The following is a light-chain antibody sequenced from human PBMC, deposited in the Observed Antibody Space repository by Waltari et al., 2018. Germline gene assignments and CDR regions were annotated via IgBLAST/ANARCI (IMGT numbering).Light chain of an antibody. CDR1: SSNNGNNV. CDR2: YDD. V-gene: IGLV1-36*01. CDR3: AAWDDSLNGQV. J-gene: IGLJ1*01. Sequence: QSVLTQPPSVSGAPRERVTISCSGSSSNNGNNVVNWYQQLPGKAPKLLIYYDDLVPSGVSDRFSGSKSGTSASLAITGLQSDDEADYYCAAWDDSLNGQVFGTGTKVTVL.